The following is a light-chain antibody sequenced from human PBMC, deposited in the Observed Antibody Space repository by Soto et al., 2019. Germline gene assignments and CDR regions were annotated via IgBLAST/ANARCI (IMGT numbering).Light chain of an antibody. V-gene: IGKV3-20*01. CDR3: QQYGRSPGLFT. CDR2: GAS. CDR1: QTVSSNY. J-gene: IGKJ3*01. Sequence: EIVLTQSPGTLSLSPGERATLSCRASQTVSSNYLAWYQQKPGQALRLLIYGASSRATATPDRFSGSGSGTDFTLTISRLEPEDFAVYYCQQYGRSPGLFTFGPGTKVDIK.